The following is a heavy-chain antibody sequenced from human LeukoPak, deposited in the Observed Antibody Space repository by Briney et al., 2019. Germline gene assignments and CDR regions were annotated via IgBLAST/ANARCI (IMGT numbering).Heavy chain of an antibody. CDR1: GFTFSHKW. V-gene: IGHV3-74*01. D-gene: IGHD6-13*01. CDR3: ARVIIAATGIDY. Sequence: GGSLRLSCVASGFTFSHKWMHWVRQAPGKGLEWVSCIKADGITSYADSVKGRFTISRDNAKNTLYLQMNSLRAEDTAVYYCARVIIAATGIDYWGQGTLVTVSP. J-gene: IGHJ4*02. CDR2: IKADGIT.